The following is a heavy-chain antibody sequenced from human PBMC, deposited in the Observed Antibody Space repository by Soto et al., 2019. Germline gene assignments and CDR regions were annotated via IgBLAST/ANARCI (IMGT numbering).Heavy chain of an antibody. V-gene: IGHV3-30-3*01. Sequence: QVQLVESGGGVVQPGRSLRLSCAASGFTFSSYAMHWVRQAPGKGLEWVAVISYEGSNKYYADSVKGRFTISTDNSKNTLYLQMNSLRAEDTAVYYCARAYEGDYFDYWGQGTLVTVSS. CDR2: ISYEGSNK. CDR3: ARAYEGDYFDY. CDR1: GFTFSSYA. J-gene: IGHJ4*02. D-gene: IGHD3-16*01.